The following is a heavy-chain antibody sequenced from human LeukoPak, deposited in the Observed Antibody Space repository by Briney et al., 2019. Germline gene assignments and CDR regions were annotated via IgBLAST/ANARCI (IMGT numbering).Heavy chain of an antibody. V-gene: IGHV4-59*01. CDR1: GGSISSYY. CDR3: ARDLLYCGGDCYSLGAFDI. Sequence: SDTLSLTCTVSGGSISSYYWNWIRQPPGKGLEWIGYIYYSGSTNYNPSLKTRVTISVDTSKNQFSLTLSSVTAADTAVYYCARDLLYCGGDCYSLGAFDIWGQGTMVTVSS. D-gene: IGHD2-21*02. CDR2: IYYSGST. J-gene: IGHJ3*02.